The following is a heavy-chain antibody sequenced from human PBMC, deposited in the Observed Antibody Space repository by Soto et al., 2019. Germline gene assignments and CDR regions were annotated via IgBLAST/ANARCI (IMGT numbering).Heavy chain of an antibody. V-gene: IGHV2-5*02. Sequence: QITLKESGPTLVKPTQTLTLTCTFSGFSRSSSGVGVGWIRQPPGKALEWLALIYWDNYKQYSPSLKNRLTNTKATSKNQVVLTMTKMEPVDTGTYYCARVMGSDTVGVFDYWGQGTLVTVSS. D-gene: IGHD2-21*01. J-gene: IGHJ4*02. CDR1: GFSRSSSGVG. CDR3: ARVMGSDTVGVFDY. CDR2: IYWDNYK.